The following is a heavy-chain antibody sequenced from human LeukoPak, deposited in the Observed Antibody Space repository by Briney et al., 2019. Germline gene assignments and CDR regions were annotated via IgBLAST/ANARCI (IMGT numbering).Heavy chain of an antibody. V-gene: IGHV3-23*01. CDR2: IFGSGAGI. J-gene: IGHJ4*02. Sequence: GGSLRLSCTASGFAFSTYAMNWVRQAPGKRLEWVSVIFGSGAGINYADSVKGRFTISRDNSKNTLYLQMNTLRAEDTAIYYCAKDRIPDGFYSLDHWGQGALVTVSS. CDR3: AKDRIPDGFYSLDH. CDR1: GFAFSTYA. D-gene: IGHD3-3*01.